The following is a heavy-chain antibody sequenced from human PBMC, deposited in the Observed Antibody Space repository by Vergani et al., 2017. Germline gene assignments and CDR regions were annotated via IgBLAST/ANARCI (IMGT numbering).Heavy chain of an antibody. CDR3: SREDSSGWSTGS. Sequence: QVQLQQSGPGLVKPSQTLSLTCAISGDSVSSNSAAWHWIRQSPSRGLEWLGRTYYRSKWYNDYAVSVKSRIIINSDTSKNQFSLQLSSLTLDDTAVYYCSREDSSGWSTGSWGQGTLVTVSS. J-gene: IGHJ5*02. V-gene: IGHV6-1*01. CDR2: TYYRSKWYN. CDR1: GDSVSSNSAA. D-gene: IGHD6-19*01.